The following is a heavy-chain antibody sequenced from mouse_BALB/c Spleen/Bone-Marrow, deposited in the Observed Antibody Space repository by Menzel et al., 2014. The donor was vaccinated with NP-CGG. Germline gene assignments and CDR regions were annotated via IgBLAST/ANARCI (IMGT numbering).Heavy chain of an antibody. J-gene: IGHJ4*01. CDR2: ISSGSSTI. D-gene: IGHD1-1*01. V-gene: IGHV5-17*02. CDR3: ARSGYYGSSPYYAMDY. CDR1: GFTFSSFG. Sequence: EVKVVESGGGLVQPGGSRKLSCAASGFTFSSFGMHWVRQAPEKGLEWVAYISSGSSTIXYADTVKGRFTISRDNPKNTLFLQMTSLRSEDTAMYYCARSGYYGSSPYYAMDYWGQGTSVTVSS.